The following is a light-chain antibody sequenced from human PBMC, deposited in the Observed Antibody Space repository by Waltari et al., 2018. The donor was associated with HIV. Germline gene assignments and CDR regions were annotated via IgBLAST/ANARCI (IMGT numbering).Light chain of an antibody. CDR2: LNSDGSH. CDR3: QTWGTGIQV. Sequence: QLVLPQSPSASASLGASVKLTSTLSSGHSHYAIAWHQPQPEKGPRYLMKLNSDGSHTKGDGIPDRFSGSSSGAERYLTISTLQSEDEADYYCQTWGTGIQVFGSGTKVTVL. J-gene: IGLJ1*01. CDR1: SGHSHYA. V-gene: IGLV4-69*01.